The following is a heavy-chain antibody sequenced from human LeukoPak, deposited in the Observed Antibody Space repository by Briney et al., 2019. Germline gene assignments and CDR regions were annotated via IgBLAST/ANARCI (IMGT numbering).Heavy chain of an antibody. V-gene: IGHV3-21*01. CDR1: GFTFTNYR. Sequence: GGSLRLSCAASGFTFTNYRMTWVRHAPGKGLEWVSSISSTSGYIFYADSVQGRFTISRDNAKSSLYLQMNSLRAEDTAVYYCAREYGDDADAFDIWGQGTMVTVSS. J-gene: IGHJ3*02. D-gene: IGHD4-17*01. CDR2: ISSTSGYI. CDR3: AREYGDDADAFDI.